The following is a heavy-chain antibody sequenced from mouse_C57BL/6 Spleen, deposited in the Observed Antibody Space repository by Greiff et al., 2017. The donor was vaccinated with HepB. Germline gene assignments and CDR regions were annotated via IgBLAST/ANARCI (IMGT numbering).Heavy chain of an antibody. Sequence: EVKLMESEGGLVQPGSSMKLSCTASGFTFSDYYMALVRQVPEKGLEWVANINYDGSSTYYLDSLKSRFIISRDNAKNILYLQMSSLKSEDTATYYCARFTTVVAPRYWYFDVWGTGTTVTVSS. CDR3: ARFTTVVAPRYWYFDV. J-gene: IGHJ1*03. D-gene: IGHD1-1*01. CDR2: INYDGSST. V-gene: IGHV5-16*01. CDR1: GFTFSDYY.